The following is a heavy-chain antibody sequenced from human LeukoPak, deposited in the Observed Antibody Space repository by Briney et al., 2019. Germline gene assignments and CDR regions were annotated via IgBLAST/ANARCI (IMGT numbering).Heavy chain of an antibody. CDR2: IIPIFGIA. V-gene: IGHV1-69*04. Sequence: SVKVSCKASGGTFSSYAISWVRQAPGQGLEWMGRIIPIFGIANYAQKFQGRVTITADKSTSTAYMELSSLRSEDTAVYYCARDRRIAAASYYYGMDVWGQGTTVTVSS. D-gene: IGHD6-13*01. CDR3: ARDRRIAAASYYYGMDV. CDR1: GGTFSSYA. J-gene: IGHJ6*02.